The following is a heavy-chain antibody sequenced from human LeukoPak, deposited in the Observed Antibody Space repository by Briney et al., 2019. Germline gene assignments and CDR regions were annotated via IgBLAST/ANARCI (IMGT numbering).Heavy chain of an antibody. CDR2: IYTSGST. V-gene: IGHV4-4*07. CDR3: ARGITISPTGANWFDP. J-gene: IGHJ5*02. CDR1: GGSISSYY. D-gene: IGHD3-9*01. Sequence: PSETLSLTCTVSGGSISSYYWSWIRQPAGKGLEWIGRIYTSGSTNYNPSLTSRVTMSVDTSKNQFSLKLSSVTAADTAVYYCARGITISPTGANWFDPWGQGTLVTVSS.